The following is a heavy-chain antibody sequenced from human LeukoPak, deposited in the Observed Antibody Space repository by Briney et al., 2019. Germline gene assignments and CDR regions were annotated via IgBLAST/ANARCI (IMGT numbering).Heavy chain of an antibody. CDR3: TRDPTVTYPYYFDS. V-gene: IGHV1-18*01. J-gene: IGHJ4*02. CDR1: GYTFTNYG. CDR2: ISAYNGNT. Sequence: ASVNVSCKGSGYTFTNYGISWVRKAPGQGLELMGGISAYNGNTNYAQKLQGRGTMATYTSTSTAYMELGSLRSDDPAVYFCTRDPTVTYPYYFDSWGQGTLVTVSS. D-gene: IGHD4-17*01.